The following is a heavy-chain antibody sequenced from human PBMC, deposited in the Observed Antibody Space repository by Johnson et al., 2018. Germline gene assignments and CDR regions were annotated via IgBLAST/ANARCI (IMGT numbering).Heavy chain of an antibody. V-gene: IGHV1-8*01. Sequence: VQLLESGAEVKKXGASXKVXCKASGYTFTSYDINWVRQATGQGLEWMGWMNPNSGNTGYAQKFQGRVTMTRNTSISTAYMELSSLRSEDTAVYYCASSYDYGDLGAFDIWGHGTMVTVSS. J-gene: IGHJ3*02. D-gene: IGHD4-17*01. CDR2: MNPNSGNT. CDR3: ASSYDYGDLGAFDI. CDR1: GYTFTSYD.